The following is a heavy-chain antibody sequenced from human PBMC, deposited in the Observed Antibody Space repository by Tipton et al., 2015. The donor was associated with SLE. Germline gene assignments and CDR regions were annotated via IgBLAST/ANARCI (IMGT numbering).Heavy chain of an antibody. CDR2: FYSGGDT. J-gene: IGHJ4*02. CDR1: GFTVTNYG. CDR3: GKDPRISY. V-gene: IGHV3-23*03. Sequence: SLRLSCAASGFTVTNYGMMWVRQAPGKGLEWVSVFYSGGDTYYADSVKGRFTVSRDQPKNTVYLQMNSLRVEDTAVYYCGKDPRISYWGQGTQVTVSS. D-gene: IGHD3-3*02.